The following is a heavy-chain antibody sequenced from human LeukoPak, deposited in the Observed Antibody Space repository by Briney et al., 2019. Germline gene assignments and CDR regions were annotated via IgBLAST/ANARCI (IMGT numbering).Heavy chain of an antibody. CDR1: GFTFDDYA. CDR2: IRSDGTIT. J-gene: IGHJ6*02. V-gene: IGHV3-43*02. CDR3: AKDHYYSMEV. Sequence: GGSLRLSCAASGFTFDDYAMHWVRQAPGKGLEWVSLIRSDGTITNYADSVKGRFITSRDNTKNTVYLQMNSLRAEDTGIYYCAKDHYYSMEVWGQGTTVTVTS.